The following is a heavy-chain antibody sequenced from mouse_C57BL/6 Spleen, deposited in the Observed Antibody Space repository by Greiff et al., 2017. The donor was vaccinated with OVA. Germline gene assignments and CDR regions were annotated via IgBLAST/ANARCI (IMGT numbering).Heavy chain of an antibody. V-gene: IGHV1-15*01. CDR1: GYTFTDYE. Sequence: VQRVESGAELVRPGASVTLSCKASGYTFTDYEMHWVKQTPVHGLEWIGAIDPETGGTAYNQKFKGKAILTADKSSSTAYMELRSLTSEDSAVYYCTRWVITTVVATGDYWGQGTTLTVSS. J-gene: IGHJ2*01. CDR2: IDPETGGT. D-gene: IGHD1-1*01. CDR3: TRWVITTVVATGDY.